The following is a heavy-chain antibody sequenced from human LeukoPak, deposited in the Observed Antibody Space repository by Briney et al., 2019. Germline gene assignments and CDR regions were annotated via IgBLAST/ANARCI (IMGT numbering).Heavy chain of an antibody. Sequence: GRSLRLSCAASGFTFSSYGMHWVRQAPGKGLEWVAFISYDGSDKYYADSVKGRFTISRDNSRNTLYLQMNSLRAEDTAVYYCARDPGGYDRYYFDYWGQGTLVTVSS. J-gene: IGHJ4*02. D-gene: IGHD5-12*01. CDR2: ISYDGSDK. CDR1: GFTFSSYG. CDR3: ARDPGGYDRYYFDY. V-gene: IGHV3-30*03.